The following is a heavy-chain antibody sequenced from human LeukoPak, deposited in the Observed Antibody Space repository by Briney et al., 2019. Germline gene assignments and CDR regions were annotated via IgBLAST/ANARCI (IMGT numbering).Heavy chain of an antibody. J-gene: IGHJ4*02. CDR2: IRSKANSYAT. V-gene: IGHV3-73*01. CDR3: TRSVVAANPFDY. Sequence: GGSLRLSCAASGFTFSGSTMHWVRQAPGKGLEWVGRIRSKANSYATAYAASVKGRFTISRDDSKNTAYLQMNSLKTEDTAVYYCTRSVVAANPFDYWGQGTLVTVSS. CDR1: GFTFSGST. D-gene: IGHD2-15*01.